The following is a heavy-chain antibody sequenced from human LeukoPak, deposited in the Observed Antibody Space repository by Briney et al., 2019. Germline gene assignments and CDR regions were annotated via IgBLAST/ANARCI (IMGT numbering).Heavy chain of an antibody. Sequence: SETLSLTCTVSGGSISTYYWSWIRQPPGKGLEWIGYMYYSGSTNYNPSLKSRVTISLDTPKNQFSLRLNSVTAADTAVYYCARGVAGYGPYDYWGQGTLVTVSS. V-gene: IGHV4-59*01. CDR2: MYYSGST. CDR3: ARGVAGYGPYDY. D-gene: IGHD5-12*01. J-gene: IGHJ4*02. CDR1: GGSISTYY.